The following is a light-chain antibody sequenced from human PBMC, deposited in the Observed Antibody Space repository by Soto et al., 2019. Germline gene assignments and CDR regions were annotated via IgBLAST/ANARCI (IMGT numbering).Light chain of an antibody. CDR1: QSISSW. CDR2: KAS. V-gene: IGKV1-5*03. CDR3: QQYNSYST. Sequence: IQMTQSPSTLSASVGDIGTITCRASQSISSWLAWYQQKPGKAPKLLIYKASSLESGVPSRFSGSGSGTEFTLTISSLQPDDFATYYCQQYNSYSTSGQGTKVDI. J-gene: IGKJ1*01.